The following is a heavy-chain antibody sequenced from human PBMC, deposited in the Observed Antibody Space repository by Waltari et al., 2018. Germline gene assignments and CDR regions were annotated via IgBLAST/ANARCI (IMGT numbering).Heavy chain of an antibody. CDR1: GVKVSNYA. CDR3: ARHLYGIDYLELDT. Sequence: EVQLLESGGGLAPPGGSLRLSCVASGVKVSNYAMSWVRQAPGKGLEWVAGISDSGVVRNYADSVKGRLTVSRDNSINTVFLQINSLTAEDTAIYYCARHLYGIDYLELDTWGQGTLVAVSS. J-gene: IGHJ1*01. CDR2: ISDSGVVR. D-gene: IGHD3-10*01. V-gene: IGHV3-23*01.